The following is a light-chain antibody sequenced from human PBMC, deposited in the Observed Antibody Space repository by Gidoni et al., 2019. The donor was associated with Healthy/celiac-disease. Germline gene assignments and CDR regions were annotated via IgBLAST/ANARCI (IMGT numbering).Light chain of an antibody. CDR1: QSVSSY. CDR2: DAS. Sequence: PATLSVSPGERATLTCRASQSVSSYLAWYQQKPGKAPKLLIYDASNRESGIPARFSGSGSGTDFTLTISSLEPEDFAVYYCQQRSNWPPNTFGQGTKLEIK. V-gene: IGKV3-11*01. J-gene: IGKJ2*01. CDR3: QQRSNWPPNT.